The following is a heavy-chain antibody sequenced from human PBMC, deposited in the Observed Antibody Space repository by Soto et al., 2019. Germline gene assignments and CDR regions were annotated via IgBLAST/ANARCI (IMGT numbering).Heavy chain of an antibody. CDR2: IYYSGST. J-gene: IGHJ5*02. D-gene: IGHD5-18*01. Sequence: PSETLSLTCTVSGGSISGYYWSWIRKPPGKGLAWIGYIYYSGSTNYNPSLKSRVTISVDTSKNQFPLKLSSVTAADTAVYYCASYSYGMYNWFDPWGQGTLVTVSS. CDR1: GGSISGYY. CDR3: ASYSYGMYNWFDP. V-gene: IGHV4-59*01.